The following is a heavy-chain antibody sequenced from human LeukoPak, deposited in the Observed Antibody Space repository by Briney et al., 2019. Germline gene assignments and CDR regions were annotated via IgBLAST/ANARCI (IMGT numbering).Heavy chain of an antibody. Sequence: HGESLKISCKGSGYSFTSYWIGWVRQMPGEGLEWMGIIYPGDPDTRYSPSFQGQVTISADKSISTAYLQWSSLKASDTAMYYCASQYYGSGSYYPPFDYWGQGTLVTVSS. CDR1: GYSFTSYW. J-gene: IGHJ4*02. CDR2: IYPGDPDT. D-gene: IGHD3-10*01. V-gene: IGHV5-51*01. CDR3: ASQYYGSGSYYPPFDY.